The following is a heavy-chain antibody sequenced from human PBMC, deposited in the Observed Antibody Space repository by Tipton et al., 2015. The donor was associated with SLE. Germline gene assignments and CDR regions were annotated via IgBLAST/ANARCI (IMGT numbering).Heavy chain of an antibody. D-gene: IGHD3-16*02. J-gene: IGHJ3*01. CDR3: ARGDFYSGTYHDAFDV. Sequence: GSLRLSCTVSGFTFSNYWMSWVRQAPGKGLEWVANINPEGSETYSLDSVKGRFTISRDNAKNSLYLQMNSLRDEDTAVYYCARGDFYSGTYHDAFDVWGQGTVVTVSS. V-gene: IGHV3-7*01. CDR2: INPEGSET. CDR1: GFTFSNYW.